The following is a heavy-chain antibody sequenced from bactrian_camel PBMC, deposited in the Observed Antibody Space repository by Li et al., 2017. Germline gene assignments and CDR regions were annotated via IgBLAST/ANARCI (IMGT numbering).Heavy chain of an antibody. CDR2: IYRGTDNT. Sequence: VQLVESGGGSVQAGGSLTLSCAASGYTRRDLCMGWFRQAPGKEREGVAAIYRGTDNTDYVDSVKGRFTISQDNAKNTVYLHLNRLKPEDTAMYYCAADSGPRLCYSGSWRRGGDFDYWGQGTQVTVS. J-gene: IGHJ6*01. V-gene: IGHV3S40*01. CDR3: AADSGPRLCYSGSWRRGGDFDY. CDR1: GYTRRDLC. D-gene: IGHD3*01.